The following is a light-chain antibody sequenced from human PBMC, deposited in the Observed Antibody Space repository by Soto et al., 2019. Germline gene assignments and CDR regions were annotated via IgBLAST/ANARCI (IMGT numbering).Light chain of an antibody. CDR1: SSDVGGYNY. CDR3: SSYTSSSTLEGYV. V-gene: IGLV2-14*01. Sequence: QSALTQPASVSGSPGQSITISCTGTSSDVGGYNYVSWYQQHPGKAPKLMIYDVSNRPSGVSNRFSGSKSGNTASLTISGLQAEDEADYYCSSYTSSSTLEGYVFGTGTKLTDL. J-gene: IGLJ1*01. CDR2: DVS.